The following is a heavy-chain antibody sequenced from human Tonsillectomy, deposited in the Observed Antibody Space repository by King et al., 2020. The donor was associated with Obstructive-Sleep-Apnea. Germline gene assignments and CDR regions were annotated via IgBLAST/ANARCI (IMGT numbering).Heavy chain of an antibody. Sequence: QLVQSGGGLVQPGGSLRLSCAASGFTFSSYAMHWVRQAPGKGLEYVSAISSNGGSTYYADSVKGRFTISRDNSKNTLYLQMGSLRAEDMAVYYCARAGGYCSSATCYAKYWGQGTLVTVSS. CDR3: ARAGGYCSSATCYAKY. CDR2: ISSNGGST. D-gene: IGHD2-2*01. V-gene: IGHV3-64*07. CDR1: GFTFSSYA. J-gene: IGHJ4*02.